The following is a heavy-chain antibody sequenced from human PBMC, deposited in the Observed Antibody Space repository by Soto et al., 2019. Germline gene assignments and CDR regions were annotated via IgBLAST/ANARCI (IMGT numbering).Heavy chain of an antibody. CDR3: ARDHRWGDVYGDSGDS. J-gene: IGHJ5*01. CDR2: ISYDGSNK. D-gene: IGHD4-17*01. CDR1: GFTFSSYG. V-gene: IGHV3-30*03. Sequence: GGSLRLSCAASGFTFSSYGMHWVRQAPGKGLEWVAVISYDGSNKYYADSVKGRFTISRDNAKNSLYLQMNSLRAEDTAFYYSARDHRWGDVYGDSGDSWGHGTLVTVSS.